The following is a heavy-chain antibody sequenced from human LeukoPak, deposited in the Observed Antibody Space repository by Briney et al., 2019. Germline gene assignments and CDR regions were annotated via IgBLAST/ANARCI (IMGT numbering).Heavy chain of an antibody. D-gene: IGHD1-7*01. CDR1: GFTFSSSS. J-gene: IGHJ4*02. CDR2: ISSGSSYI. V-gene: IGHV3-21*01. Sequence: GGSLRLSCAASGFTFSSSSMNWVRQAPGKGLEWVSSISSGSSYIYYADPLKGRFTVCRDNAKNSLYLQMNSLRAEDTAVYYCASERYNWNYAFDYWGQGILVTVSS. CDR3: ASERYNWNYAFDY.